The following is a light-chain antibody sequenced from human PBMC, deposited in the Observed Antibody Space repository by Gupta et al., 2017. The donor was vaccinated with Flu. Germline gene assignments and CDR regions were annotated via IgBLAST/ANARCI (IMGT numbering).Light chain of an antibody. CDR2: DAY. J-gene: IGKJ1*01. CDR1: KDLRIH. CDR3: HQDDSCPKT. Sequence: PAIVSGSPGESATLPWWACKDLRIHLFRYQVQPGQASRLLFFDAYNRGSGIPARFSGSGSGTEFTLTISSLQSEDFAIYYCHQDDSCPKTFGQGTXVEIK. V-gene: IGKV3-15*01.